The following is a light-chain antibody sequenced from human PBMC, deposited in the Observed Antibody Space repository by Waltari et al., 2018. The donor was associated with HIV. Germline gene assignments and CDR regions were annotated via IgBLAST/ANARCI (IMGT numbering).Light chain of an antibody. CDR3: YSTDNSGSHRGV. J-gene: IGLJ1*01. V-gene: IGLV3-10*01. CDR2: EDT. CDR1: ALTKGS. Sequence: SFSLPQPPSVSVSPGQTATIACSGNALTKGSPYWYRPTSGQAPELVLYEDTNRPSVIPERCNGSRSGTTATVIISGAQAEDEGDYYCYSTDNSGSHRGVFGTGT.